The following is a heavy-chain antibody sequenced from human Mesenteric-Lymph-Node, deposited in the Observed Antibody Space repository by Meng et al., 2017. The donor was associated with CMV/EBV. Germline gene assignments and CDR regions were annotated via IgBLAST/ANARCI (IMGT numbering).Heavy chain of an antibody. Sequence: GESLKISCAASGFTFSSYAMSWVRQAPGKGLEWVSVIYSGGGTNYADSVKGRFTISRDNSKNTLYLQMNSLRAEDTAVYYCARGGTIFGVVQDWGQGTLVTVSS. D-gene: IGHD3-3*01. CDR1: GFTFSSYA. CDR2: IYSGGGT. V-gene: IGHV3-53*01. CDR3: ARGGTIFGVVQD. J-gene: IGHJ4*02.